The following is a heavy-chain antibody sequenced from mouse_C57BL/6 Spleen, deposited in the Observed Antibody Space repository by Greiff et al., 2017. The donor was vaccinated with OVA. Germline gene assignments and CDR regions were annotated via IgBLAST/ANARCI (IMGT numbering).Heavy chain of an antibody. Sequence: EVQLVESGGGLVKPGGSLKLSCAASGFTFSDYGMHWVRQAPEKGLEWVAYISSGSSTIYYADTGKGRFTISRDNAKNTLFLQMTSLRSEDTAMYYCARKGTTVVATDWYVDVGGTGTTVTVSS. CDR3: ARKGTTVVATDWYVDV. CDR1: GFTFSDYG. V-gene: IGHV5-17*01. CDR2: ISSGSSTI. D-gene: IGHD1-1*01. J-gene: IGHJ1*03.